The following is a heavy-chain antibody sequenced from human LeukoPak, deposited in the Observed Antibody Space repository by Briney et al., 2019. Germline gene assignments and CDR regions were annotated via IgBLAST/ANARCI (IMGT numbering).Heavy chain of an antibody. CDR1: GASITNSY. CDR2: IYYTGYT. D-gene: IGHD1-1*01. J-gene: IGHJ4*02. V-gene: IGHV4-59*01. Sequence: PSETLCLACTVFGASITNSYWTWIRLPPGRGLEWIAYIYYTGYTNYNPSLKSRVSISVDTSKNQLSLKLISVTAADTAVYYCARAPIGSVDYWGPGAQVTVSS. CDR3: ARAPIGSVDY.